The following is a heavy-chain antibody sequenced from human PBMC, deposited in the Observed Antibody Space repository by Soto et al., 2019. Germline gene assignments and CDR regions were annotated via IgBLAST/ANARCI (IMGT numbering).Heavy chain of an antibody. J-gene: IGHJ4*02. D-gene: IGHD3-3*01. CDR1: GFTFSSYA. CDR3: AHTIFGVVINDY. V-gene: IGHV3-23*01. Sequence: GGSLRLSCAASGFTFSSYAMSWVRQAPGKGLEWVSANSGRGGGTYYADSVKGRFTISRENSKNTLYLQMNSLRAEDTAVYYCAHTIFGVVINDYWGQGTLATVSS. CDR2: NSGRGGGT.